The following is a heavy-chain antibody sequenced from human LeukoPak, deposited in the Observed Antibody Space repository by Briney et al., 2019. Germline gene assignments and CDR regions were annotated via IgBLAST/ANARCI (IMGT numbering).Heavy chain of an antibody. CDR3: ARALMTLVRGVPRTTWFDP. V-gene: IGHV4-34*01. D-gene: IGHD3-10*01. CDR2: INESGTT. CDR1: GGSFSGYY. J-gene: IGHJ5*02. Sequence: ESSETLSLTCAIFGGSFSGYYWTWVRQAPGKGLEWIGEINESGTTNYNPSLDNRVTISVDRSKNQFSLKVTSLTAADTAVFYCARALMTLVRGVPRTTWFDPWGPGTLVTVSS.